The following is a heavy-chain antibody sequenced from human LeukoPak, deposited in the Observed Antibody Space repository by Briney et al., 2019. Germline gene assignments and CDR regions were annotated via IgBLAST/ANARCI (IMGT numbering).Heavy chain of an antibody. V-gene: IGHV1-2*02. CDR1: GYTFTDYY. D-gene: IGHD6-19*01. CDR2: INPNSGGT. Sequence: ASVKVSCKGSGYTFTDYYIHWVRQAPGQGLEWMGWINPNSGGTNSAQKFQGRVTMTKDTSISTAYMELSRLRSDDTAVYFCARAIAVVDYWGQGTLVTVSS. CDR3: ARAIAVVDY. J-gene: IGHJ4*02.